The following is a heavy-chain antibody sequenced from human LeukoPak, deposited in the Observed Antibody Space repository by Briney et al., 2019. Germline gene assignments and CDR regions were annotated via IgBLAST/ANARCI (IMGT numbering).Heavy chain of an antibody. CDR3: AKLAKYFYGSETYYFFEH. D-gene: IGHD3-10*01. V-gene: IGHV3-7*01. CDR1: GFSFATYW. CDR2: IQQDGTEK. J-gene: IGHJ4*02. Sequence: GGSLRLSCAASGFSFATYWMSWVRQAPGKGLEWVASIQQDGTEKYYVDSVKGRFTISRDNAKNSLDLQMNSLRVEDTAVYYCAKLAKYFYGSETYYFFEHWGQGTPVTASS.